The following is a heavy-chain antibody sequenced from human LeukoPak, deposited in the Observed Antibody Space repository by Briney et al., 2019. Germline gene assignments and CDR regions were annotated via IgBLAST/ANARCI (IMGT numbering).Heavy chain of an antibody. D-gene: IGHD3-10*01. J-gene: IGHJ4*02. Sequence: PSETLSLTCAVYGGSFSDYYWNWIRQPPGKGLEWIGEIIHSGSTKYSPSLKSRVTISVDTSKNQFSLNLNSVTAADTAVYYCAREDHNSGSYYFDYWGQGALVTVSS. CDR3: AREDHNSGSYYFDY. CDR1: GGSFSDYY. V-gene: IGHV4-34*12. CDR2: IIHSGST.